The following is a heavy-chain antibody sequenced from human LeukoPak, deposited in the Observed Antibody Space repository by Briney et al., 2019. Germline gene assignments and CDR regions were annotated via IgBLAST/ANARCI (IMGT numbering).Heavy chain of an antibody. CDR1: GYSFTNYW. V-gene: IGHV5-51*01. Sequence: GESLKISCKGSGYSFTNYWIGWVRQMPGKGLEWMGIIYPGDSDTRYSPSFQGQVTISADKSINTAYLQWSSLKTSDTAMYYCASTYISSWYGSFDYWGQGTLVTVSS. D-gene: IGHD6-13*01. CDR2: IYPGDSDT. J-gene: IGHJ4*02. CDR3: ASTYISSWYGSFDY.